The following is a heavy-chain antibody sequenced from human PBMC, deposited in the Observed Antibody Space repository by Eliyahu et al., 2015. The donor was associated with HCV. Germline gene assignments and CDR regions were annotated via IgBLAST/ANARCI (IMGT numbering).Heavy chain of an antibody. CDR3: ARHGLTLLGVVTDAFDV. V-gene: IGHV2-5*02. CDR2: IYWDDDW. Sequence: QITLEESGPKLVKPTETLTLTCSXSGFSLTSXXVGVGWXRXPXGKALEWLATIYWDDDWRYRPSLSDRVTITKDTSRNQVVLTLRNVDPVDAGTYYCARHGLTLLGVVTDAFDVWGHGTAVTVSA. J-gene: IGHJ3*01. D-gene: IGHD3-3*01. CDR1: GFSLTSXXVG.